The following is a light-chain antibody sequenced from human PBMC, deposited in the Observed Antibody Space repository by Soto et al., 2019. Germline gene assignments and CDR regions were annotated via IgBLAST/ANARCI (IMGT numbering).Light chain of an antibody. Sequence: DIQITQSPSSLSASVVERVTITFLASQSISSYLNWYQQKPGKAPKLLIYAASSLQSGVPSRFSGSGSGTDSTLTISSLQPEDFATYYCQQSYSTPPTKFGQGTKVDIK. J-gene: IGKJ1*01. V-gene: IGKV1-39*01. CDR3: QQSYSTPPTK. CDR2: AAS. CDR1: QSISSY.